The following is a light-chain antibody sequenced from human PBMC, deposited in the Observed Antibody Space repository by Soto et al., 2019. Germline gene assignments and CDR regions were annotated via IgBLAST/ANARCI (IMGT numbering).Light chain of an antibody. J-gene: IGLJ2*01. CDR2: DVS. V-gene: IGLV2-14*01. CDR3: SSYTSSNTLHVL. Sequence: QSALTQPASVSGSPGQSITISCTGTSSDVGGYNYVSWYQQHPGKAPKLMIYDVSNRPSGVSSRFSGSKSDNTASLTISGLQAEDEADYYCSSYTSSNTLHVLFGGGTKLTVL. CDR1: SSDVGGYNY.